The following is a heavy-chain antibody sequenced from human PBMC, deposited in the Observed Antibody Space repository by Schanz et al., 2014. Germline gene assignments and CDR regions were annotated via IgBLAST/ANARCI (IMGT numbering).Heavy chain of an antibody. Sequence: QVQLVQSGAEVKKPGASVKVSCKASGYTFTGYYIHWVRQAPGQGFEWMGWINPLSGATDYAPTFQGRVSMTRDTSISTAYMEVTRLVSSDPAVYYCARRGPNCSNNACYHGWFDPWGQGTLVTVSS. V-gene: IGHV1-2*02. J-gene: IGHJ5*02. CDR2: INPLSGAT. D-gene: IGHD4-4*01. CDR3: ARRGPNCSNNACYHGWFDP. CDR1: GYTFTGYY.